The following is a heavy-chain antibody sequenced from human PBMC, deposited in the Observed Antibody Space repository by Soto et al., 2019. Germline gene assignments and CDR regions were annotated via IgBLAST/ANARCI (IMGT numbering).Heavy chain of an antibody. CDR2: IHHTGST. CDR3: ARLARYLRRWGGSNLYDFDY. Sequence: QVQLQQWGAGLLKPSETLSLTCAVYGGSFRGYYWTGLRHPPGKELEWIGEIHHTGSTNYSLSLKRLVTMSVDTSKNQFSLRLSSITAADTAVYYCARLARYLRRWGGSNLYDFDYWGQGTLVTVSS. CDR1: GGSFRGYY. V-gene: IGHV4-34*01. D-gene: IGHD6-13*01. J-gene: IGHJ4*02.